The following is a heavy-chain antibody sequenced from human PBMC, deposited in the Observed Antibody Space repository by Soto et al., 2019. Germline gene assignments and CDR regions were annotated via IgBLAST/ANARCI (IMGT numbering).Heavy chain of an antibody. V-gene: IGHV3-23*01. CDR3: AKLPGVYYYGFTAESYFDY. CDR2: ISGSGGST. J-gene: IGHJ4*02. D-gene: IGHD3-10*01. CDR1: GFPFSSYA. Sequence: GGSLRLSCAASGFPFSSYAMSWVRQAPGKGLEWVSAISGSGGSTYYADSVKGRFTISRDNSKNTLYLQMNSLRAEDTAVYYSAKLPGVYYYGFTAESYFDYWGQGTLVTVSS.